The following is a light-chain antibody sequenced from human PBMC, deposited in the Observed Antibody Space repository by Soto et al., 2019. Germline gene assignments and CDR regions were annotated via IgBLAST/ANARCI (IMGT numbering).Light chain of an antibody. CDR2: KES. CDR3: QQYNTYPWT. Sequence: DIQMTQSPSNLSASVGDRVTITFLASQSIRRWLAWYQLKPGKAPKLLIFKESSLESGVSSRFSGSGSGTEFTLTISSLQPGDFATYYCQQYNTYPWTFGQGTKVDI. J-gene: IGKJ1*01. V-gene: IGKV1-5*03. CDR1: QSIRRW.